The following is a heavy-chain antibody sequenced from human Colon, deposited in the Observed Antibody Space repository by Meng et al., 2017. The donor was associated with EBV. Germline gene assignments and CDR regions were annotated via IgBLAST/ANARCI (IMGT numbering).Heavy chain of an antibody. Sequence: QVQPHASGPGLVKPSETLSPTCAVSGGSISSVYWWTGVRQSPGKGLEWIGEIYHSGSTNYNPSLKSRVTISVDKSKNQFSLKLTSVTAADTAVYYCARGGYYSFDYWGQRTLVTVSS. J-gene: IGHJ4*02. CDR3: ARGGYYSFDY. V-gene: IGHV4-4*02. CDR1: GGSISSVYW. D-gene: IGHD5-18*01. CDR2: IYHSGST.